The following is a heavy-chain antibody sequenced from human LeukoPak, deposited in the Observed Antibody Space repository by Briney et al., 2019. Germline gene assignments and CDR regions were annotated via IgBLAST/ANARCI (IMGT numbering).Heavy chain of an antibody. CDR3: ARVSGYSSGWSSFDY. V-gene: IGHV3-15*01. CDR1: VFAFRNAW. Sequence: GGSLRLSCRASVFAFRNAWMNWVRQAPGKGLEWVGRIKTKTHGGTTDYAAPVKGRFTISRDDSENILYLQMNSLKTEDTAVYYCARVSGYSSGWSSFDYWGQGTLVTVSS. J-gene: IGHJ4*02. D-gene: IGHD6-19*01. CDR2: IKTKTHGGTT.